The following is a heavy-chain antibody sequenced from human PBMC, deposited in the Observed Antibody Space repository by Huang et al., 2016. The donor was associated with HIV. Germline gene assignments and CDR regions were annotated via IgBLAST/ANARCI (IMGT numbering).Heavy chain of an antibody. V-gene: IGHV1-2*02. CDR2: INPKSGGT. CDR1: GYTFTDYK. D-gene: IGHD6-6*01. J-gene: IGHJ4*02. CDR3: AKDWSLGSSSFPDY. Sequence: QVQLVQSGAEVQKPGASVKVSCKASGYTFTDYKIHWVRQAPGQGPEWMGWINPKSGGTNYAQKFQGRVTRTRDTSISTAYMELRRLRSDDTAVYYCAKDWSLGSSSFPDYWGQGTLVTVSS.